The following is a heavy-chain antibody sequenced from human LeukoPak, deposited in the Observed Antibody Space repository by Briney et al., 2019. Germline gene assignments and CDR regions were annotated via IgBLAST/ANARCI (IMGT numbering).Heavy chain of an antibody. CDR3: AREGCSNTSCRSSGRVRKLGWFDP. D-gene: IGHD2-2*01. CDR1: GGSISSGGYY. J-gene: IGHJ5*02. Sequence: PSETLSLTCAVYGGSISSGGYYWSWIRQHPGKGLEWIGYISYSGSTYYNPSLESRVTISLDTSKNHFSLKLISVTAADTAVYYCAREGCSNTSCRSSGRVRKLGWFDPWGQGTLVTVSS. CDR2: ISYSGST. V-gene: IGHV4-31*11.